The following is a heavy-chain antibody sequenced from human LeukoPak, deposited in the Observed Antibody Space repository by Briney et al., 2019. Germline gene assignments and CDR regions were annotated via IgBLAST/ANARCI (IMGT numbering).Heavy chain of an antibody. D-gene: IGHD3-3*01. CDR2: IYYSGST. Sequence: SETLSLTCTVSGGSISSYYWSWIRQPPGKGLEWIGYIYYSGSTNYNPSLKSRVTISVDTSKNQFSLRPSSVTAADTAVYYCASSGHDTYYDFWSGYYGAYYYGMDVWGQGTTVTVSS. V-gene: IGHV4-59*01. J-gene: IGHJ6*02. CDR3: ASSGHDTYYDFWSGYYGAYYYGMDV. CDR1: GGSISSYY.